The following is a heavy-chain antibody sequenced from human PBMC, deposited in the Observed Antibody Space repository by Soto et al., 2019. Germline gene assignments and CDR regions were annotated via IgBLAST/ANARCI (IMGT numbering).Heavy chain of an antibody. CDR3: ARRYGSAFDF. D-gene: IGHD3-10*01. CDR2: IYYSGST. J-gene: IGHJ3*01. CDR1: GGSISSYY. Sequence: LSLTCTVSGGSISSYYWSWIRQPPGKGLEWIGYIYYSGSTNYNPSLKSRVTISVDTSKNQFSLKLSSVTAADTAVYYCARRYGSAFDFWGQGTMVTVSS. V-gene: IGHV4-59*01.